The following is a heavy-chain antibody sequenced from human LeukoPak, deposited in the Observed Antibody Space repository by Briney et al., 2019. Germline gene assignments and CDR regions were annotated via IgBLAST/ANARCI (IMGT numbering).Heavy chain of an antibody. CDR3: ARVSMVRGAAPYNWFDP. V-gene: IGHV1-8*01. CDR1: GYTFSSYD. CDR2: MNPTSGNT. J-gene: IGHJ5*02. D-gene: IGHD3-10*01. Sequence: ASVKVSCKASGYTFSSYDINWVRQATGQGLEWMGWMNPTSGNTGYAQKFQGRVTMTRNTSISTAYMELSSLRSEDTAVYYCARVSMVRGAAPYNWFDPWGQGTLVTVSS.